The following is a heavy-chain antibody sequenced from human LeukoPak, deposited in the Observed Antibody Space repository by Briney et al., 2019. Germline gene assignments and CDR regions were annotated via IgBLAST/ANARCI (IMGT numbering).Heavy chain of an antibody. Sequence: SETLSLTCTVSGGSISSGGYYWSWIRQHPGKGLEWIGYIYYSGSTYYNPSLKSRVTISVDTSKNQFSLKLSSVTAADTAVYYCARFSGVSGGSWRLNWFDPWGQGTLVTVSS. CDR2: IYYSGST. CDR3: ARFSGVSGGSWRLNWFDP. D-gene: IGHD2-15*01. V-gene: IGHV4-31*03. CDR1: GGSISSGGYY. J-gene: IGHJ5*02.